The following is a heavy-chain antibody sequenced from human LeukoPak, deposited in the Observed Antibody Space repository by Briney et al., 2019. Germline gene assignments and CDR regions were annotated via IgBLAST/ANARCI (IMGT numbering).Heavy chain of an antibody. V-gene: IGHV1-8*01. CDR1: GYTFTSYD. CDR2: MNLYSGNT. CDR3: ARVGLWVNPDYYVHYMDV. Sequence: AAVTVSFKASGYTFTSYDINWLRQATGQGLEWMGWMNLYSGNTGYAQKFQGRVTMTRNTSISTAYMELSSLRSEDRAVYYCARVGLWVNPDYYVHYMDVWGKGTTVTVSS. D-gene: IGHD5-18*01. J-gene: IGHJ6*03.